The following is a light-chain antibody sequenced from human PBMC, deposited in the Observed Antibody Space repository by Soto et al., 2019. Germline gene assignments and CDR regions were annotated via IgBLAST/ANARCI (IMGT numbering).Light chain of an antibody. Sequence: DIQMTQSPSTLSASVGDRVTITCRASQPISRWLAWYQQKPGKAPKLLIYDASRLQSGVPSRFSGSGSGTEFSLTINRLQPDDFASYYCQQYDNYPFTFGQGTRLDIK. CDR3: QQYDNYPFT. J-gene: IGKJ2*01. V-gene: IGKV1-5*01. CDR1: QPISRW. CDR2: DAS.